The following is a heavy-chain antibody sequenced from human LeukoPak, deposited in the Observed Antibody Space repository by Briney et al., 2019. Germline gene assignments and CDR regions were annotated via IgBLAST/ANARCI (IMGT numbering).Heavy chain of an antibody. D-gene: IGHD3-10*01. CDR3: AKRGVRGTLDY. CDR1: GFTFSSYA. V-gene: IGHV3-23*01. J-gene: IGHJ4*02. CDR2: IRGGGGST. Sequence: PGGSLRLSCAASGFTFSSYAMSWVRQAPGKGLEWVKLIRGGGGSTYYAHSVKGRFTIPRDNSKNTLYLQMNSLRAEGTAVYYCAKRGVRGTLDYWGQGTLVTVSS.